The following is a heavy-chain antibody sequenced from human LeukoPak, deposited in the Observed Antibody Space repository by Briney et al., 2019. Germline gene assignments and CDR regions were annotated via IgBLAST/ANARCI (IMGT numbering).Heavy chain of an antibody. CDR2: IYYNGNT. J-gene: IGHJ4*02. Sequence: PSETLSLTCTVSGGSISSSSYYWGWIRQPPGKGLEWIGSIYYNGNTYCNPSLESRVTISVDTSKNQFSLKLSSVTAADTAVYYCARHQYSTARFDSWGQGTLVTVSS. CDR3: ARHQYSTARFDS. V-gene: IGHV4-39*01. CDR1: GGSISSSSYY. D-gene: IGHD4-11*01.